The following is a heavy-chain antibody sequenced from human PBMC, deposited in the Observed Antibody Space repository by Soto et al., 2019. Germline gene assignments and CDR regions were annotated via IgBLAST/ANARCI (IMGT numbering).Heavy chain of an antibody. CDR2: INDSGST. V-gene: IGHV4-34*01. CDR1: GGAFRGYY. Sequence: QVQLQQGGAGLLKPSETLSLTCAVYGGAFRGYYWSWIRQPPGKGLEWLGEINDSGSTNYNPSLKCRVTISLDTSKKEISLRLSSVTAADTAVYYCARERGRYCSGESYYPFGPWGQGALVTVSS. CDR3: ARERGRYCSGESYYPFGP. D-gene: IGHD2-15*01. J-gene: IGHJ5*02.